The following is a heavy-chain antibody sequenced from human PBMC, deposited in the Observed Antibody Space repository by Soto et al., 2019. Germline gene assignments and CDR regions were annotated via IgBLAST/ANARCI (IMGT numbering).Heavy chain of an antibody. CDR2: IIPIFGTA. CDR3: ARGGGRRLQIHNYYYYGMDV. CDR1: GGTFSSYA. J-gene: IGHJ6*02. D-gene: IGHD6-25*01. V-gene: IGHV1-69*13. Sequence: SVKVSCKASGGTFSSYAISWVRQAPGQGLEWMGGIIPIFGTANYAQKFQGRVTITADESTSTAYMELSSLRSEDTAVYYCARGGGRRLQIHNYYYYGMDVWGQGTTVTVSS.